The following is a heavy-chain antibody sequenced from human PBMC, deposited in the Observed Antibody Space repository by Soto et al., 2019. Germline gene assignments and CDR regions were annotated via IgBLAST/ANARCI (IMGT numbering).Heavy chain of an antibody. CDR2: ISGSSGST. Sequence: GGSLRLSCAASGFTFRSYAMTWVRQAPGKGLEWVSTISGSSGSTYYADSVKGRFTVSRDNSKSTLYLQMNSLRAEDTAVYYCAKDPDIVGTIPGEGYLDYWGQGTLVTVSS. D-gene: IGHD5-12*01. J-gene: IGHJ4*02. CDR3: AKDPDIVGTIPGEGYLDY. V-gene: IGHV3-23*01. CDR1: GFTFRSYA.